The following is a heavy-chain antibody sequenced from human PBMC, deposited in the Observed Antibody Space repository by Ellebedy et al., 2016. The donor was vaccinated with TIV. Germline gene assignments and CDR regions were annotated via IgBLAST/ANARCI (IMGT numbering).Heavy chain of an antibody. CDR2: LSSTTSNT. V-gene: IGHV3-11*06. D-gene: IGHD2-21*01. CDR3: ARGGGCFGDSCYYADF. Sequence: GESLKISCAASGFTFSDYYMSWLRQAPGKGLEWVSFLSSTTSNTNYADSVTGRFTISRNNTENSLYLQMNSLRAEDTAVYYCARGGGCFGDSCYYADFWGQGTLVTVSS. CDR1: GFTFSDYY. J-gene: IGHJ4*02.